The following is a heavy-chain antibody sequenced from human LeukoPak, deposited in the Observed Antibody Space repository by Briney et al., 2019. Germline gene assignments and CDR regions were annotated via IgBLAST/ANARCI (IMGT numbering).Heavy chain of an antibody. CDR1: GGSFSGNY. CDR3: ARRTGTYYYDSSGYSPWRYYFDY. J-gene: IGHJ4*02. Sequence: SETLSLTCAVYGGSFSGNYWSWIRQPQGRGRGWFGDINNSGTTNYSPSLKSRVTISVDTSKNQFSLKLSSVTAADTAVFYCARRTGTYYYDSSGYSPWRYYFDYWGQGTLVTVSS. V-gene: IGHV4-34*01. CDR2: INNSGTT. D-gene: IGHD3-22*01.